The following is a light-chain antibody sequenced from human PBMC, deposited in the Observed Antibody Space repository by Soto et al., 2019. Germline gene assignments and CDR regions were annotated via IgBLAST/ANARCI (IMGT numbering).Light chain of an antibody. CDR1: SSDVGGYNY. Sequence: QSALTQPASVSGSPGQSITIYCTGTSSDVGGYNYVSWYQQHPGKAPRLIIYEVSRRPSGISNRLSGSKSGNTASLTISGLQAVDEADYYCTSYTSSSPYVFGTGTKLTVL. J-gene: IGLJ1*01. CDR2: EVS. V-gene: IGLV2-14*01. CDR3: TSYTSSSPYV.